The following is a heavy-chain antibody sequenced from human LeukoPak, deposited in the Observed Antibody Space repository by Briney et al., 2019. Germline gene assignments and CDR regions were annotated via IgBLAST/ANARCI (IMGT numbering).Heavy chain of an antibody. CDR1: GYTFTTYD. CDR2: MNPNSGNT. CDR3: ARGPNKSDGGNSGSAWFDP. Sequence: ASVKVSCKASGYTFTTYDINCVRQATGQGLEWMGWMNPNSGNTGYAQKLQGRVTTTRNTSISTAYMELSSLRSEDTGVYYCARGPNKSDGGNSGSAWFDPWGQGTLVTVSS. V-gene: IGHV1-8*01. D-gene: IGHD4-23*01. J-gene: IGHJ5*02.